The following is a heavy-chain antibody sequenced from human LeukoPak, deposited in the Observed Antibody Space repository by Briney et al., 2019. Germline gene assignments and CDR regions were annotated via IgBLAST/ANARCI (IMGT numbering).Heavy chain of an antibody. CDR3: AKAPVYSSGWSPYFDY. CDR1: GFTFRSYT. Sequence: GGSLRLSCAASGFTFRSYTMTWVRQAPGKGLEWVAVISYDGSNKYYADSVKGRFTISRDNSKNTLYLQMNSLRAGDTAVYYCAKAPVYSSGWSPYFDYWGQGTLVTVSS. J-gene: IGHJ4*02. D-gene: IGHD6-19*01. CDR2: ISYDGSNK. V-gene: IGHV3-30*18.